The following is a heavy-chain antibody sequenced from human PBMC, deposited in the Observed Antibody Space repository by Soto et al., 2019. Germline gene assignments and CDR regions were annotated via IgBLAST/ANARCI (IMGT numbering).Heavy chain of an antibody. D-gene: IGHD3-22*01. J-gene: IGHJ4*02. CDR1: GYSFTTYW. V-gene: IGHV5-51*01. CDR2: IYPGDSDI. CDR3: ARQAYHYDTNSFGY. Sequence: EESLKISCSGSGYSFTTYWIGWVRQMPWKGLEWMGVIYPGDSDIRFSPSFQGQVTISADMSLSTAYLQWSSLRVSDTAMYYCARQAYHYDTNSFGYWGQGTLVTVSS.